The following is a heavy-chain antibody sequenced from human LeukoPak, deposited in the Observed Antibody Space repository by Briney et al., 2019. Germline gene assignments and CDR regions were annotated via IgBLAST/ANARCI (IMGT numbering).Heavy chain of an antibody. Sequence: GGSLRLSCAASGFTFDDYAMHWVRQAPGKGLEWVSGISWNSGSIGYADSVKGRFTISRDKAKNSLYLQMNSLRAEDTALYYCAKDLTPGVIGYWGQGTLVTVSS. V-gene: IGHV3-9*01. D-gene: IGHD3-10*01. CDR1: GFTFDDYA. J-gene: IGHJ4*02. CDR3: AKDLTPGVIGY. CDR2: ISWNSGSI.